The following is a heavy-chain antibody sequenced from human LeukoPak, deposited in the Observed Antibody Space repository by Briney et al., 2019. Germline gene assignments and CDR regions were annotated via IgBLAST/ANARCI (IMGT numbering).Heavy chain of an antibody. V-gene: IGHV4-39*01. Sequence: SETLSLTCTVSGGSISSSSYYWGWIRQPPGKGLEWIGSIYYSGSTYYNPSLKSRVTISVDTSKNQFSLKLSSVTAADTAVYYCARTGGYCDSSGYYPEDAFDIWGQGTMVTVSS. CDR3: ARTGGYCDSSGYYPEDAFDI. CDR2: IYYSGST. D-gene: IGHD3-22*01. J-gene: IGHJ3*02. CDR1: GGSISSSSYY.